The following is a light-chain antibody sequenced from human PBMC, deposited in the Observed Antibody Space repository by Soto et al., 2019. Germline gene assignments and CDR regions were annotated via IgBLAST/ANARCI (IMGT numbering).Light chain of an antibody. CDR2: AAS. CDR1: QSISSW. J-gene: IGKJ1*01. V-gene: IGKV1-39*01. Sequence: DIQMTQSPSTLSASVGDRVTITCRASQSISSWLAWYQQKPGKAPKLLIYAASRLQSGVPSRFSGSGSGTDFTLTISSLQPEDFASYHCQQSYGTPWTFGQGTKVDIK. CDR3: QQSYGTPWT.